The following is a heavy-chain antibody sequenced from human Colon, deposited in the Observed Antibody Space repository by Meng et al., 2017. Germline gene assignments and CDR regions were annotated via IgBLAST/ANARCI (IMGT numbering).Heavy chain of an antibody. Sequence: SVKVSCKASGGTFSSYTSSWVRQAPGHGVEWMGRIIPILGIANYAQKFQGRVTITADKSTSTAYMELSSLRSEDTAVYYCARVATYYGDYDYWGQGTLVTVSS. V-gene: IGHV1-69*02. D-gene: IGHD4-17*01. J-gene: IGHJ4*02. CDR1: GGTFSSYT. CDR2: IIPILGIA. CDR3: ARVATYYGDYDY.